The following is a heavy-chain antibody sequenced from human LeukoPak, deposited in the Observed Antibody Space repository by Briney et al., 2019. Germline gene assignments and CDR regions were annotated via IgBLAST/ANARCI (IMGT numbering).Heavy chain of an antibody. J-gene: IGHJ4*02. CDR1: GYTFTSYY. V-gene: IGHV1-2*02. CDR2: INPNSGGT. CDR3: ARDHTIAVAGKGVGY. Sequence: ASVKVSCKASGYTFTSYYMHWVRQAPGQGLEWMGWINPNSGGTNYAQKFQGRVTMTRNTSISTAYMELSRLRSDDTAVYYCARDHTIAVAGKGVGYWGQGTLVTVSS. D-gene: IGHD6-19*01.